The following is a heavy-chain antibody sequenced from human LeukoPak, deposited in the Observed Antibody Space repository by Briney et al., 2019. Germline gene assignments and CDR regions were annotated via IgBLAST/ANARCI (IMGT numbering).Heavy chain of an antibody. CDR2: ISGNGISA. V-gene: IGHV3-23*01. Sequence: GGSLRLSCAASGFTFSRYWMSWVRQAPGKGLEWVSSISGNGISAFYADSVKGRFTISRDNSKNTFFLQMNSLRAEDTAVYYCAKGASDWFLRPFDYWAQGTLVTVSS. D-gene: IGHD3-9*01. J-gene: IGHJ4*02. CDR1: GFTFSRYW. CDR3: AKGASDWFLRPFDY.